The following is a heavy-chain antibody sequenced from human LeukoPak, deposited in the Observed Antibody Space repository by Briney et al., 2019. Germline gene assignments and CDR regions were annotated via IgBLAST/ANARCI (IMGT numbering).Heavy chain of an antibody. D-gene: IGHD6-19*01. Sequence: PGGSLRLSCAASGFNVSSNYMSWVRQAPGKGLECVSAISGSGGSTYYADSVKGRFTISRDSSKNTLYLQMNSLRAEDTAVYYCAKDRGEEQWQSLRDAFDIWGQGTMVTVSS. CDR3: AKDRGEEQWQSLRDAFDI. V-gene: IGHV3-23*01. CDR2: ISGSGGST. J-gene: IGHJ3*02. CDR1: GFNVSSNY.